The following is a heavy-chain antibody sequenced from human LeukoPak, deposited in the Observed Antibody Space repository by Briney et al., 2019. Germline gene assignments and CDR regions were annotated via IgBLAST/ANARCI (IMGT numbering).Heavy chain of an antibody. D-gene: IGHD2-2*01. CDR2: INPSGGST. V-gene: IGHV1-46*01. Sequence: ASVKVSCKASGYTFTSYYMHWVRQAPGQGLEWMGIINPSGGSTSYAQKFQGRVTMTRDTSTSTVYMELSSLRSEDTAVYYCARDLYAPAMNDYYYGMDVWGQGTTVTVSS. CDR3: ARDLYAPAMNDYYYGMDV. J-gene: IGHJ6*02. CDR1: GYTFTSYY.